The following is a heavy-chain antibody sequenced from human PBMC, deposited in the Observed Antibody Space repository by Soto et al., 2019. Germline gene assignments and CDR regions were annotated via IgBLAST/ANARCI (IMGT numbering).Heavy chain of an antibody. Sequence: SETLSLTCAVCGGSISSSNWRSWVRQPPGKGLEWIGEIYHSGSTNYNPSLKSRVTISVDKSKNQFSLKLSSVTAADTAVYYCARILPDRPYNRYYFDYWGQGTLVTVSS. D-gene: IGHD1-20*01. V-gene: IGHV4-4*02. CDR3: ARILPDRPYNRYYFDY. CDR1: GGSISSSNW. J-gene: IGHJ4*02. CDR2: IYHSGST.